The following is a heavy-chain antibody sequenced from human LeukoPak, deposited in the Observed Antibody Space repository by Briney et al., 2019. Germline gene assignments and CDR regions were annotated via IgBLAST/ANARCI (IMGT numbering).Heavy chain of an antibody. V-gene: IGHV3-43D*03. Sequence: GGSLRLSCAASGFTFDDYAMHWVRQAPGKGLEWVSLISWGGGSTYYADSVKGRFTISRDNSKNSLYLQMNSLRAEDTALYYCAKGRTIYSSSFDYWGQGTLVTVSS. CDR2: ISWGGGST. CDR1: GFTFDDYA. CDR3: AKGRTIYSSSFDY. J-gene: IGHJ4*02. D-gene: IGHD6-13*01.